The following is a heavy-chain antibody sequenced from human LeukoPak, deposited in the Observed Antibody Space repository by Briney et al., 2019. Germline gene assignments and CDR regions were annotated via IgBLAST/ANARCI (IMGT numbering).Heavy chain of an antibody. Sequence: GGSLRLSCAASGFFFDDYAMNWVRQAPGKGLEWVAGISWNGGRTTYADSVKGRFTISRDNSKNTLYLQMNSLRAEDTAVYYCARARSGSYFDYWGQGTLVTVSS. J-gene: IGHJ4*02. CDR2: ISWNGGRT. CDR1: GFFFDDYA. D-gene: IGHD1-26*01. V-gene: IGHV3-20*04. CDR3: ARARSGSYFDY.